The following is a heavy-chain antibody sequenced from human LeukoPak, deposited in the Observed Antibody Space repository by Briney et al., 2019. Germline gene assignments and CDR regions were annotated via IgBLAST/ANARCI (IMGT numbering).Heavy chain of an antibody. CDR2: IRSDGSNK. D-gene: IGHD3-22*01. V-gene: IGHV3-30*02. Sequence: GGSLRLSCAGSGFSFSSYGMHWVRQAPGKGLEWMAFIRSDGSNKYYADSVKGRFTISRDTSKNTLYLQMNSPRAEDTAVYYCAKDMYYDSSGPVFDYWGQGTLVTVSS. CDR3: AKDMYYDSSGPVFDY. CDR1: GFSFSSYG. J-gene: IGHJ4*02.